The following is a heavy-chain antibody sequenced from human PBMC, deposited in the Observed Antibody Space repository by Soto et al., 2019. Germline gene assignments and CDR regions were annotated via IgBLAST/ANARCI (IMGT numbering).Heavy chain of an antibody. CDR2: IYYIGST. Sequence: QVQLQESGPGLVKPSQTLSLTCTVSGGSISSGGYYWNWIRQHPGKGLEWIGYIYYIGSTYYNPSLTGRVTISLDTSKNQFSLKLSSVTAAATAVYYCARSVFPWGQGTLVTVSS. V-gene: IGHV4-31*03. J-gene: IGHJ5*02. CDR1: GGSISSGGYY. CDR3: ARSVFP.